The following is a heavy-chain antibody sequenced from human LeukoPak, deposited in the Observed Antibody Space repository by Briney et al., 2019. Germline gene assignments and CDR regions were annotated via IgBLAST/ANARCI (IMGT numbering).Heavy chain of an antibody. D-gene: IGHD3-3*01. J-gene: IGHJ4*02. Sequence: PGGSLRLSCAASGFTFSSYWMSWVRQAPGKGLEWVANIKQDGSEKYYVDSVKGRFTISRDNAKNSLYLQMNSLRAEDTAVYYCARGYYDFWSGLMYYFDYWGQGTLVTVSS. CDR3: ARGYYDFWSGLMYYFDY. V-gene: IGHV3-7*01. CDR1: GFTFSSYW. CDR2: IKQDGSEK.